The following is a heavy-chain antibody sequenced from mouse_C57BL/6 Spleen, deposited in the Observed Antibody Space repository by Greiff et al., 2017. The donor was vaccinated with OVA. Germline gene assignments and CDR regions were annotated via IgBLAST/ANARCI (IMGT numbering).Heavy chain of an antibody. CDR1: GYTFTSYW. CDR3: ARGEDSSGYYAMDY. Sequence: QVQLQQPGAELVKPGASVKLSCKASGYTFTSYWMHWVKQRPGQGLEWIGMIHPNSGSTNYNEKFKSEATLTVDKSSSTAYMQLSSLTSEDSAVYYCARGEDSSGYYAMDYWGQGTSVTVSS. J-gene: IGHJ4*01. D-gene: IGHD3-2*02. V-gene: IGHV1-64*01. CDR2: IHPNSGST.